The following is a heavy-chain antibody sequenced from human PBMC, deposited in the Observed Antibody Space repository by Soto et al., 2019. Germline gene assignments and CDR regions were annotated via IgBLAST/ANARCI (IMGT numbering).Heavy chain of an antibody. Sequence: GGSLRLSCAASGFTFSSYAMGWVRQAPGKGLDWVSAIGGSGGSAYYADSVKGRFTISRDNSKNTLYLQMNSLRAEDTAVYYCARDPGGYSYGAYYFDYWGQGVLVPVSS. V-gene: IGHV3-23*01. CDR1: GFTFSSYA. J-gene: IGHJ4*02. CDR3: ARDPGGYSYGAYYFDY. CDR2: IGGSGGSA. D-gene: IGHD5-18*01.